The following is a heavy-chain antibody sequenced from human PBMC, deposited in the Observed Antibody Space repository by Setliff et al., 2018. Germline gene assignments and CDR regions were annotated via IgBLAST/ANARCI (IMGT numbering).Heavy chain of an antibody. CDR2: FSSRNDYI. CDR1: GFSFSNYA. V-gene: IGHV3-21*01. CDR3: ARDQGSYGYRAFDS. Sequence: GGSLRLSCEASGFSFSNYAMNWVRQAPGKGLEWVASFSSRNDYIYHADSVKGRFTISRDNAKTSLYLQMDSLRAEDTAVYYCARDQGSYGYRAFDSWGQGALVTVSS. J-gene: IGHJ4*02. D-gene: IGHD3-16*01.